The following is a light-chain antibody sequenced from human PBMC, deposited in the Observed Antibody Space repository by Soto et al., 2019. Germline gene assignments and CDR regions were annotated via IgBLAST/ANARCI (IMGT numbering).Light chain of an antibody. CDR3: QHWNDYSWT. Sequence: DIHMTQSPSTLSASVGDRVTITCRASQSISIWLAWYQQKPGKAPNLLIYKTSSLETGVPSRFSGSGSGTEFTLTISSLQPDDFAGYYCQHWNDYSWTFGQGTKVEVK. J-gene: IGKJ1*01. CDR2: KTS. CDR1: QSISIW. V-gene: IGKV1-5*03.